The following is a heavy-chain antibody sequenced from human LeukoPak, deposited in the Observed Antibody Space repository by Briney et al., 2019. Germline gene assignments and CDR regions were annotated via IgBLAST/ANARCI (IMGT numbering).Heavy chain of an antibody. CDR1: GGTFSSYA. J-gene: IGHJ4*02. D-gene: IGHD4-17*01. V-gene: IGHV1-69*13. CDR3: ARARGGYGDYRRGDYFDY. Sequence: GASVKVSCKDSGGTFSSYAISWVRQAPGQGLEWMGGIIPIFGTANYAQKFQGRVTITADESTSTAYMELSSLRSEDTAVYYCARARGGYGDYRRGDYFDYWGQGTLVTVSS. CDR2: IIPIFGTA.